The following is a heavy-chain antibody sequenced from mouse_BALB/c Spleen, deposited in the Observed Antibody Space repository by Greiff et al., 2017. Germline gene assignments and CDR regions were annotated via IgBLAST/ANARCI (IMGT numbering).Heavy chain of an antibody. D-gene: IGHD4-1*01. Sequence: EVKLVESGGGLVQPGGSRKLSCAASGFTFSSFGMHWVRQAPEKGLEWVAYISSGSSTIYYADTVKGRFTISRDNPKNTLFLQMTSLRSEDTAMYYCARSRTGTRYFDVWGAGTTVTVSS. V-gene: IGHV5-17*02. CDR3: ARSRTGTRYFDV. J-gene: IGHJ1*01. CDR1: GFTFSSFG. CDR2: ISSGSSTI.